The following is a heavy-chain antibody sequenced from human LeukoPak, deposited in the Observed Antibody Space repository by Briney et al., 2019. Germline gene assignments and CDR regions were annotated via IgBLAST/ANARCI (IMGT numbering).Heavy chain of an antibody. CDR2: INPSGGST. V-gene: IGHV1-46*01. CDR3: ARDFGYYGSGSYSSDAFDI. J-gene: IGHJ3*02. CDR1: GYTFTSYY. Sequence: ASVKVSCKASGYTFTSYYMHWVRQAPGQGPEWMGIINPSGGSTSYAQKFQGRVTMTRDTSTSTVYMELSSLRSEDTAVYYCARDFGYYGSGSYSSDAFDIWGQGTMVTVSS. D-gene: IGHD3-10*01.